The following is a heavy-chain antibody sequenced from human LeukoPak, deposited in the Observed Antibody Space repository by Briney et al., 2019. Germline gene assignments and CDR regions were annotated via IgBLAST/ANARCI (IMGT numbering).Heavy chain of an antibody. CDR2: INHSGST. J-gene: IGHJ4*02. V-gene: IGHV4-34*01. D-gene: IGHD5-18*01. CDR3: ARGPDDTAHAIGFDY. CDR1: GGSFSGYY. Sequence: SETLSLTCGAYGGSFSGYYWSWIRQPPGKGLEWIGEINHSGSTNYNPSLKSRVTISVDTSKNQFSLKLSSVTAADTAVYYCARGPDDTAHAIGFDYWGQGTLVTVSS.